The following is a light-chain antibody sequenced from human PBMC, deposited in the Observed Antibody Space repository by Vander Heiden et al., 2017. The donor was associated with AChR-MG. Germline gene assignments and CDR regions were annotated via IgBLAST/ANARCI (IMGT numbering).Light chain of an antibody. V-gene: IGKV1-8*01. J-gene: IGKJ1*01. CDR2: AAS. Sequence: AIRITQSPSSLSASTGDRDSITCRASAGMRSYLAWYQKQPRKAPKLLIYAASTLQSGVPSRFSGSGSGTDFTLTISCLQSEDFANYCCQQYNSYPWTFGQGTKVEIK. CDR1: AGMRSY. CDR3: QQYNSYPWT.